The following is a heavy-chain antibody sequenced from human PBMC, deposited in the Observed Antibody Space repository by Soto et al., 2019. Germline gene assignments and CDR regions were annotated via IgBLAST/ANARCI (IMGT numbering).Heavy chain of an antibody. Sequence: SETLSLTCSVSGGSTDSGSCFWSWIRQHPRKGLEWIGYIYSSGNTYYNPFFRSRVSISPDTSKNQFSLKLNSVTAADTAVYYCARGVTSTGWFDPWGQGILVTVYS. D-gene: IGHD3-10*01. CDR1: GGSTDSGSCF. V-gene: IGHV4-31*03. CDR3: ARGVTSTGWFDP. J-gene: IGHJ5*02. CDR2: IYSSGNT.